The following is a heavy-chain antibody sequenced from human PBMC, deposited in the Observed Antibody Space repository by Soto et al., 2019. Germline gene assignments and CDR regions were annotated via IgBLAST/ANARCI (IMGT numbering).Heavy chain of an antibody. Sequence: QVQLVQSGAEVKKPGSSVKVSCKASGGTFSSYAISWVRQAPGQGLEWMGGIIPIFGTANYAQKFQGRVTITADEYTSTAYMELSSLRSEDTAVYYCARDFSPTYYYDSSGYYRRADAFDIWGQGTMVTVSS. CDR3: ARDFSPTYYYDSSGYYRRADAFDI. CDR1: GGTFSSYA. CDR2: IIPIFGTA. V-gene: IGHV1-69*01. D-gene: IGHD3-22*01. J-gene: IGHJ3*02.